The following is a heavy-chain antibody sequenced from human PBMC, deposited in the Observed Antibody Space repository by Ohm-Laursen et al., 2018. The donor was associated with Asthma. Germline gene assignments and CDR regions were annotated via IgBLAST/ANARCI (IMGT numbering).Heavy chain of an antibody. CDR1: GGTFSSYA. J-gene: IGHJ4*02. D-gene: IGHD6-6*01. Sequence: SVKVSCKTSGGTFSSYAISWVRQAPGQGLEWMGGIIPIFGTANYAQKFQGRVTITADESTSTAYMELSSLRSEDTAVYYCARALGIAARPGFGYWGQGTLVTVSS. V-gene: IGHV1-69*13. CDR2: IIPIFGTA. CDR3: ARALGIAARPGFGY.